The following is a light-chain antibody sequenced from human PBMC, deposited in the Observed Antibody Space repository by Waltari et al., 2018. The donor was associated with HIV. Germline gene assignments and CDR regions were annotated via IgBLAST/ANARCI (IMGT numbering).Light chain of an antibody. Sequence: QSVLTQPPSASGTFGQRVAISCSGSSSNIGDNTVTWYQQVPGAAPKLPIYNDDQRPSGVPDRCSGSKSGTSASLAINGLQSEDEGTYYCATWQDGLNGVLFGGGTELAVL. CDR2: NDD. CDR3: ATWQDGLNGVL. J-gene: IGLJ2*01. CDR1: SSNIGDNT. V-gene: IGLV1-44*01.